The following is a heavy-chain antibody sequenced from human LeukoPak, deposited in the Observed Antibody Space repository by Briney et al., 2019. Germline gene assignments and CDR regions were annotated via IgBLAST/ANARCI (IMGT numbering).Heavy chain of an antibody. CDR2: TYYRSKWYN. V-gene: IGHV6-1*01. J-gene: IGHJ6*03. CDR3: ARSHYGHRGIPSLGYYYMDV. Sequence: SQTLSLTCAISGDSVSSNSAAWNWIRQSPSRGLEWLGRTYYRSKWYNDYAVSVKSRITINPDTSKNQFSLQLNSVTPEDTAVYYCARSHYGHRGIPSLGYYYMDVWGKGTTVTVSS. D-gene: IGHD3-10*01. CDR1: GDSVSSNSAA.